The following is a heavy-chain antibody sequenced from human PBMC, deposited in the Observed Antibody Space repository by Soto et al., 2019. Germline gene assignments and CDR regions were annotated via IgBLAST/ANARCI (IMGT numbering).Heavy chain of an antibody. J-gene: IGHJ5*02. CDR2: ISPWKGNT. CDR3: ARRTGYSGSLLGSWFDP. CDR1: GYNFMPYG. V-gene: IGHV1-18*04. Sequence: QVQLVQSGAEVKKPGASVKVSCKASGYNFMPYGVNWVRQAPGQGLEWMGWISPWKGNTNYAQSFQGRVTMTTDTSTSTAYMELRSLTSDDKAVYYCARRTGYSGSLLGSWFDPWGQGTLVNVSS. D-gene: IGHD1-26*01.